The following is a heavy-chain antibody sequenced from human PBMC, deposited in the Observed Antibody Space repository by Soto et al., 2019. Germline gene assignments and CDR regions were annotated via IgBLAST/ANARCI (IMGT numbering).Heavy chain of an antibody. CDR1: GGSISSGDYY. CDR3: ARAMSPDDYGDYAGFDY. Sequence: LSLTCTVSGGSISSGDYYWSWIRQPPGKGLEWIGYIYYSGSTYYNPSLKSRVTISVDTSKNQFSLKLSSVTAADTAVYYCARAMSPDDYGDYAGFDYWGQGTLVTVSS. V-gene: IGHV4-30-4*01. D-gene: IGHD4-17*01. CDR2: IYYSGST. J-gene: IGHJ4*02.